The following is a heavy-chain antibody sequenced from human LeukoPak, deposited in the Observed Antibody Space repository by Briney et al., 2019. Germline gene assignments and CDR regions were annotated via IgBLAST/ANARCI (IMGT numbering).Heavy chain of an antibody. J-gene: IGHJ4*02. CDR1: GYTLANYW. Sequence: GASLKIACQFSGYTLANYWIGWVRQLPGKGLEWMGVIYPDDSDTRYSPSFQGQVTISVDKSIATAYVQWGSLKASDSAMYYCARGDFWSVSNRYFDHWGQGTQVTVSS. D-gene: IGHD3-3*01. CDR2: IYPDDSDT. V-gene: IGHV5-51*01. CDR3: ARGDFWSVSNRYFDH.